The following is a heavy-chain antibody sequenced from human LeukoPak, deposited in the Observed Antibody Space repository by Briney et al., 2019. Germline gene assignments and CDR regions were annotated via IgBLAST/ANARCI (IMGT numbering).Heavy chain of an antibody. Sequence: RWASVKVSCKASGGTFSSYAISWVRQAPGQGLEWMGRIIPILGIANYAQKFQGRVTITADKSTSTAYMELSSLRSEDTAVYYCARDRQLLSIPLFDPWGQGTLVTVSS. CDR1: GGTFSSYA. V-gene: IGHV1-69*04. CDR2: IIPILGIA. D-gene: IGHD2-2*01. J-gene: IGHJ5*02. CDR3: ARDRQLLSIPLFDP.